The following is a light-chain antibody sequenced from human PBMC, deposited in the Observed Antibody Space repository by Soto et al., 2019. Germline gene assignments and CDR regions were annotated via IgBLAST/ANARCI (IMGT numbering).Light chain of an antibody. Sequence: QSALTQPASVSGSPGQSITISCTGTSSDVGSYNLVSWYQQHPGKAPKLMIYEVSKRPSGVPDRFSGSKSGTSASLAISGLRSEDEADYYCATWDDSLSGHVFGTGTKLTVL. CDR1: SSDVGSYNL. V-gene: IGLV2-14*02. J-gene: IGLJ1*01. CDR2: EVS. CDR3: ATWDDSLSGHV.